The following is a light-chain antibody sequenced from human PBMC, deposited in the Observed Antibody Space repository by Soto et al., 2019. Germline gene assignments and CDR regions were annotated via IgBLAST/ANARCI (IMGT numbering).Light chain of an antibody. CDR1: SSDLGNYNY. CDR3: SSYTNSRTLV. V-gene: IGLV2-14*01. Sequence: QSALTQPASVSGSPGQSITISCTGTSSDLGNYNYVSWYQQHPGKAPKLMIFEVNNRPSGVSHRFSGSKSGNTASLTISGLRAEDEADYYCSSYTNSRTLVFGGGTKLTVL. J-gene: IGLJ2*01. CDR2: EVN.